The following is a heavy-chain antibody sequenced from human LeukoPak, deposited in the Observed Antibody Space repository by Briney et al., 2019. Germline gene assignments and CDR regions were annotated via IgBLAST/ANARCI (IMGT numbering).Heavy chain of an antibody. CDR2: IYTSGST. CDR3: ARGVDSSSWCIDYFDY. D-gene: IGHD6-13*01. CDR1: GGSISSGSYY. Sequence: SGTLSFTCTVSGGSISSGSYYWSWIRQPAGKGLEWIGRIYTSGSTNYNPSLKSRVTISVDRSKNQFSLKLSSVTAADTAVHYCARGVDSSSWCIDYFDYWGQGTLVTVSS. V-gene: IGHV4-61*02. J-gene: IGHJ4*02.